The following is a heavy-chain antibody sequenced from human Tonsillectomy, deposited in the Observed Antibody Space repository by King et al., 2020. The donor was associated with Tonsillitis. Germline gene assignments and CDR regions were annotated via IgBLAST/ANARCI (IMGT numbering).Heavy chain of an antibody. CDR2: IYPGDSDT. V-gene: IGHV5-51*01. D-gene: IGHD3-22*01. CDR3: ARLETLNRSGARGDYYYYWMDV. CDR1: GYSFATYW. J-gene: IGHJ6*02. Sequence: QLVQSGAEVKKPGESLKISCKASGYSFATYWIGWVRQMPGKGLEWMGIIYPGDSDTKYSPSFQGQVTISADKSISTAYLQWSRLKASDTAMYNCARLETLNRSGARGDYYYYWMDVWGQGTTVTVSS.